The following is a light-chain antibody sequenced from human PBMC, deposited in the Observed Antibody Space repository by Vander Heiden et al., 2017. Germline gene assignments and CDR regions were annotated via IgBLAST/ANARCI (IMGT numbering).Light chain of an antibody. CDR1: QNLFYSSNSKTY. CDR3: QQYYSTPPT. V-gene: IGKV4-1*01. Sequence: DIVMTQSPDSLAASLGERATINCRSSQNLFYSSNSKTYLAWYQQRPGQPPKLLISWASTRESGVPDRFSGSGSETDFTLTITSLQAEDVAVYSCQQYYSTPPTFGQGTKVEIK. CDR2: WAS. J-gene: IGKJ1*01.